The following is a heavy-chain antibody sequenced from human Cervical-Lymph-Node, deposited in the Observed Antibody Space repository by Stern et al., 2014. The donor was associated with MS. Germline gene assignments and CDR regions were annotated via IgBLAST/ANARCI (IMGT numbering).Heavy chain of an antibody. J-gene: IGHJ4*02. V-gene: IGHV4-31*03. D-gene: IGHD6-6*01. CDR1: GGSINSGGHS. CDR2: IYYSGST. Sequence: VQLEESGPGLVKPSQTLSLTCSVSGGSINSGGHSWSWIRQHPGQVLEWIGYIYYSGSTYYNPSLEGRVAISMDKSKNQFSLTLTSVTAADTAVYYCARDNGQLVQIYWGQGTLVTVSS. CDR3: ARDNGQLVQIY.